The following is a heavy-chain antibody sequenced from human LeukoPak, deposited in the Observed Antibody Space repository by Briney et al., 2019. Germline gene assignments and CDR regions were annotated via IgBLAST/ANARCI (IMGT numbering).Heavy chain of an antibody. V-gene: IGHV3-74*01. J-gene: IGHJ4*01. D-gene: IGHD3-16*01. CDR2: INPDGDYS. CDR1: GFNFRKYW. CDR3: ARSLGD. Sequence: GGSLRLSCAASGFNFRKYWMQWVRQVPGKGLVWVSEINPDGDYSGHSNSVRGRFTISRDNAKNTLYLQMTSLSAEDTAVYYCARSLGDWGQGTLVSVSS.